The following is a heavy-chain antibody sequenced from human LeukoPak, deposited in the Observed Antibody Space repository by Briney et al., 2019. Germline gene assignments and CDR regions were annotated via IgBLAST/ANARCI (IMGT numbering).Heavy chain of an antibody. CDR1: GFTVSSNY. D-gene: IGHD1-26*01. CDR2: IYSGGST. J-gene: IGHJ4*02. Sequence: GGSLRLSCAASGFTVSSNYMSWVRQAPGKGLEWVSVIYSGGSTYYADSVKGRFTISRDTSKNTLYLQMDSLRAEDTAVYHCARILYSGSHADYWGQGTLVTVSS. V-gene: IGHV3-53*01. CDR3: ARILYSGSHADY.